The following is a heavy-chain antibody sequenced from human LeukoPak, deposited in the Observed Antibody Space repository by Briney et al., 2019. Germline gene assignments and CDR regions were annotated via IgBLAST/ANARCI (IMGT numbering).Heavy chain of an antibody. D-gene: IGHD2-15*01. CDR2: ISYDGSNK. Sequence: PGGSLRLSCAASGFIFSSYAMHWVRQAPGKGLEWVAVISYDGSNKYYADSVKGRFTISRDNSKNTLYLQMNSLRAEDTAVYYCARAPLSASGDCSGGSCYSGKVEYYFDYWGQGTLVTVSS. CDR1: GFIFSSYA. V-gene: IGHV3-30*04. CDR3: ARAPLSASGDCSGGSCYSGKVEYYFDY. J-gene: IGHJ4*02.